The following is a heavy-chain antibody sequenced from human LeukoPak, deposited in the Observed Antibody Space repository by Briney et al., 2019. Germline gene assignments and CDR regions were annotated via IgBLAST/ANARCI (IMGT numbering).Heavy chain of an antibody. V-gene: IGHV4-39*01. CDR1: GGSISSLTYY. D-gene: IGHD6-19*01. CDR3: TGYSSGWSSGGGY. CDR2: IHYSGTT. J-gene: IGHJ4*02. Sequence: SETLSLTCTVSGGSISSLTYYWGWIRQPPGKGLEWIASIHYSGTTYYSPSLKSRVAISVDRSNNQFSLRLSPVTAADTAGYFCTGYSSGWSSGGGYWGQGTLVTVSS.